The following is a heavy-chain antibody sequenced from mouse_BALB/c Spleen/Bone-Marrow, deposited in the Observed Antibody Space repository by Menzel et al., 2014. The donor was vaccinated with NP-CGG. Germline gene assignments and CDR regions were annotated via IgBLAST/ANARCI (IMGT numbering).Heavy chain of an antibody. D-gene: IGHD1-2*01. Sequence: EVLLVESGGGLVKPGGSLKLSCAASGFAFSSYDMSWVRQTPEKRLEWVAYISSGGGSTYYPDTVKGRFTISRDNAKNTLYLQMSSLKYEDTAMYYCTRHGTTATFFAYWGQGTLVTVSA. V-gene: IGHV5-12-1*01. CDR3: TRHGTTATFFAY. CDR1: GFAFSSYD. CDR2: ISSGGGST. J-gene: IGHJ3*01.